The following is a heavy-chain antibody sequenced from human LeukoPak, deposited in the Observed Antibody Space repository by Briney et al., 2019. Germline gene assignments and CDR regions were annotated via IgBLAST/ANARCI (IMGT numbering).Heavy chain of an antibody. CDR1: GYTFTSYA. V-gene: IGHV1-3*01. CDR2: INAGNGNT. J-gene: IGHJ4*02. CDR3: ARDRDIVGIDY. Sequence: ASAKVSCKASGYTFTSYAMHWVRQAPGQRLEWMGWINAGNGNTEYSQKFQGRVTITRDTSASTAYMELSSLRSEDTAVYYCARDRDIVGIDYWGQGTLVTVSS. D-gene: IGHD1-26*01.